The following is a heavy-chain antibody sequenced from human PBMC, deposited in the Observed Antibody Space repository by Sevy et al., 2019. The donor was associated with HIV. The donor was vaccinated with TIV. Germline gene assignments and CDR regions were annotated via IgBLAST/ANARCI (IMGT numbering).Heavy chain of an antibody. Sequence: GGSLRLSCAASGFTFSDHYMDWVRQAPGKGLEWVGRTRNKANSYPQEYAPSVKGRFTISRDDSKNSLYLQMNSLKTEDTAVYYCARVIPNCSGGSCYSGYFQHWGQGTLVTVSS. CDR3: ARVIPNCSGGSCYSGYFQH. D-gene: IGHD2-15*01. V-gene: IGHV3-72*01. CDR1: GFTFSDHY. CDR2: TRNKANSYPQ. J-gene: IGHJ1*01.